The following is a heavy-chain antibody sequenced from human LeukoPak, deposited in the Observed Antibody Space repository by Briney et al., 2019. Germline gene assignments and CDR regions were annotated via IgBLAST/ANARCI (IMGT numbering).Heavy chain of an antibody. CDR1: GGSISSYY. J-gene: IGHJ4*02. CDR2: IYYSGST. D-gene: IGHD3-3*01. V-gene: IGHV4-59*01. CDR3: ARGITIFGVGTSYYFDY. Sequence: PSETLSLTCTVSGGSISSYYWSWIRQPPGKGLEWIGYIYYSGSTNYNPSLKSRVTMSVDTSKNQFSQKLSSVTAADTAVYYCARGITIFGVGTSYYFDYWGQGTLVTVSS.